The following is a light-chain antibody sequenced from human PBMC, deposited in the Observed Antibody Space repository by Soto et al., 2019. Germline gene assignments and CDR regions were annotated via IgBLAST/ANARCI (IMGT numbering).Light chain of an antibody. CDR3: QQYHSYSRT. J-gene: IGKJ1*01. Sequence: DIQMTQSPSTLSASVGDRVTITCRASQSISSWLAWYQQKPGKAPKLLIYDASSLESGVPSRFSGSGSGTEFTLAISSLQPDDFATYYCQQYHSYSRTFGQGTKVDNK. CDR1: QSISSW. CDR2: DAS. V-gene: IGKV1-5*01.